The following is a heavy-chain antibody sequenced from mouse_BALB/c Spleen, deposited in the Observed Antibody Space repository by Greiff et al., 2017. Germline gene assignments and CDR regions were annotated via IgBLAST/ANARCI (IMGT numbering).Heavy chain of an antibody. Sequence: EVQVVESGGGLVKPGGSLKLSCAASGFTFSSYAMSWVRQTPEKRLEWVASISSCGSTYSPDSGKGRFTISRDHARNTLYLQTSSLRSEVTAMYYSARSGVDSNYVHAMDYWGQGTSVTVSS. CDR2: ISSCGST. J-gene: IGHJ4*01. CDR1: GFTFSSYA. D-gene: IGHD2-5*01. V-gene: IGHV5-6-5*01. CDR3: ARSGVDSNYVHAMDY.